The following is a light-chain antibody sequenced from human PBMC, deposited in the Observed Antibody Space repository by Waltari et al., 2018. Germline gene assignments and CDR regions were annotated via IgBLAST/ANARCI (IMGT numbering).Light chain of an antibody. CDR1: QNINHF. Sequence: DIQLTQSPSSLSASVGDRVTLTCRASQNINHFLNSYQHEPGNAPKFLHYAAASWQSGVPRRFRGSGYGTDFTLTISSLQPEDFATYFCQQSSNTPWTFGKGTRVDIK. CDR3: QQSSNTPWT. CDR2: AAA. V-gene: IGKV1-39*01. J-gene: IGKJ1*01.